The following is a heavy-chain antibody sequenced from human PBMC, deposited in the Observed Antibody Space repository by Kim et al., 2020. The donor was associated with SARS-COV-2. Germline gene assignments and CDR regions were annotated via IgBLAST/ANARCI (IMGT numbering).Heavy chain of an antibody. V-gene: IGHV3-33*01. CDR1: GFTFSSYG. CDR2: IWYDGSNK. Sequence: GGSLRLSCAASGFTFSSYGMHWIRQAPGKGLEWVAVIWYDGSNKYYADSAKGRFTISRDNSKNMLYLQMNSMRAEDTSVYYGASSCLTGTRLAIYYYYG. D-gene: IGHD1-20*01. CDR3: ASSCLTGTRLAIYYYYG. J-gene: IGHJ6*01.